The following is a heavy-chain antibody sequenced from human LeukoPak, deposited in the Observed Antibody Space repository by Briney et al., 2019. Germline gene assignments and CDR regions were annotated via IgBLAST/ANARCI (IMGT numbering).Heavy chain of an antibody. D-gene: IGHD5-24*01. J-gene: IGHJ4*02. CDR1: GFTFSSCG. CDR2: ISYDGSNK. Sequence: GGSLRLSCAASGFTFSSCGMQWVRQAPGKGLEWVAVISYDGSNKYYADSVKGRFTISRDNSKNTLYLQMNSLRAEDTAVYYCAKDHGRDGYNFDYWGQGTLVTVSS. CDR3: AKDHGRDGYNFDY. V-gene: IGHV3-30*18.